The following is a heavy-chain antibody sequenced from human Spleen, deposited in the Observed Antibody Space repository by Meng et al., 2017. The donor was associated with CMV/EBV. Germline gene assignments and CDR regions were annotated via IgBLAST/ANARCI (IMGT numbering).Heavy chain of an antibody. V-gene: IGHV4-31*03. CDR2: IFYTGST. CDR1: GDSINSGAYY. Sequence: TCTVSGDSINSGAYYWAWIRQHPGEGLEWIGYIFYTGSTYYNPSLKSRVSISLDTSRNQFFLRVRSVTAADTAVYYCTRGPGGDWFDPWGQGTLVTVSS. J-gene: IGHJ5*02. CDR3: TRGPGGDWFDP. D-gene: IGHD1-1*01.